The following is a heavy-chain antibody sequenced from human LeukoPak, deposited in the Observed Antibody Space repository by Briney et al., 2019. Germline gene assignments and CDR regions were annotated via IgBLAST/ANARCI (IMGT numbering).Heavy chain of an antibody. CDR2: IIPIFGTA. J-gene: IGHJ4*02. CDR3: ARSSSLGYCTNGVRPQYFDY. Sequence: SVKVSCKASGGTFSSYAISWVRQAPGQGLEWMGGIIPIFGTANYAQKFQGRVTITTDESTSTAYMELSSLRSEDTAVYYCARSSSLGYCTNGVRPQYFDYWGQGTLVTVSS. CDR1: GGTFSSYA. V-gene: IGHV1-69*05. D-gene: IGHD2-8*01.